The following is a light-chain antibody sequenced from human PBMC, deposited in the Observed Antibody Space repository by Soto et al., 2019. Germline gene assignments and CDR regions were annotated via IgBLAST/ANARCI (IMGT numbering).Light chain of an antibody. CDR2: GAS. V-gene: IGKV3-20*01. CDR3: QQYGSSSLT. Sequence: EIVLTQSPGTLSLSPGERATLSCRASQSVSSSDLAWYHHKPGQAPRLLIYGASSRATGIPDRFSGSGSGTEFTLTISRLEPEDFAVYYCQQYGSSSLTFGGGTQVQIK. CDR1: QSVSSSD. J-gene: IGKJ4*01.